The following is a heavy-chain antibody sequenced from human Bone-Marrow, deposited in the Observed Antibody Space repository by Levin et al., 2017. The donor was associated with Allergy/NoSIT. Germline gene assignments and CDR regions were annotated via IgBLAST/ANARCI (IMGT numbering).Heavy chain of an antibody. J-gene: IGHJ4*02. CDR1: GFTFSNYA. V-gene: IGHV3-23*01. CDR2: ITSSGGST. D-gene: IGHD1-14*01. CDR3: EKGQVARTTARSLDY. Sequence: GGSLRLSCAASGFTFSNYAITWVRQAPGKGLEWVSSITSSGGSTYCADSVKGRFTISRDNPQNTLYLQMNSLRAEDTAVYYWEKGQVARTTARSLDYWGQGTLVTVSS.